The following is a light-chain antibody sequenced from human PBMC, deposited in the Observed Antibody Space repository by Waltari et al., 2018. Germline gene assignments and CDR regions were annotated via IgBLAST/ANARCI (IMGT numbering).Light chain of an antibody. CDR3: QQYYSTPQT. Sequence: DIVMTQSPDSLAVSLVERATIHCKSSQSVLYSSNNKNYLAWYQQKPGQPPKLLIYWASTRESGVPDRFSGSGSGTDFTLTISSLQAEDVAVYYCQQYYSTPQTFGQGTKLEIK. J-gene: IGKJ2*01. V-gene: IGKV4-1*01. CDR2: WAS. CDR1: QSVLYSSNNKNY.